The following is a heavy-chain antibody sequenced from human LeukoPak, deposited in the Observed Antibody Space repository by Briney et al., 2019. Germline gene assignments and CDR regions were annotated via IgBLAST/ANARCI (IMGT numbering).Heavy chain of an antibody. V-gene: IGHV4-34*01. CDR1: GGSFSGYY. Sequence: SETLSLTCAVYGGSFSGYYWSWIRQPPGKGLEWIGEINHSGSTNYNPSLKRRVTISVDTSKNQFSLKLSSVTAADPAVYYCARRRPVYYYGSGSYYFDYWGQGTLVTVSS. CDR3: ARRRPVYYYGSGSYYFDY. D-gene: IGHD3-10*01. J-gene: IGHJ4*02. CDR2: INHSGST.